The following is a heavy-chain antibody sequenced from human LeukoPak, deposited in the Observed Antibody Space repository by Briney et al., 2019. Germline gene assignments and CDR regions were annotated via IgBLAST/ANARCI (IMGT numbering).Heavy chain of an antibody. D-gene: IGHD5-12*01. CDR3: ARVAPLRGYVEYYFDY. J-gene: IGHJ4*02. V-gene: IGHV1-8*01. CDR2: MNPNSGNT. Sequence: GASVKVSCKASGYTFTSYDINWVRQATGQGLEWMGWMNPNSGNTGYAQKFQGRVTMTRNTSISTAYMELSSLRSEDTAVYYCARVAPLRGYVEYYFDYWGQGTLVTVSS. CDR1: GYTFTSYD.